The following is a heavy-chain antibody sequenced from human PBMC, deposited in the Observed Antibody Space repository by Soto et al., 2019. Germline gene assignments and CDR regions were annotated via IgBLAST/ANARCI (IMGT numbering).Heavy chain of an antibody. J-gene: IGHJ4*02. CDR2: INAGNGNT. Sequence: ASVKVSCKASGYTFASYAMHWVRQAPGQRLEWMGWINAGNGNTKYSQKFQGRVTITRDTSASTAYMELSSLRSEDTAVYYCARSKARLYSYGFLFDYWGQGTLVTVSS. V-gene: IGHV1-3*01. CDR1: GYTFASYA. CDR3: ARSKARLYSYGFLFDY. D-gene: IGHD5-18*01.